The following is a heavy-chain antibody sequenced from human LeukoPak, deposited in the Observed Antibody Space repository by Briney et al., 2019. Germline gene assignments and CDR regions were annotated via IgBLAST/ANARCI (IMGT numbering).Heavy chain of an antibody. CDR3: ATLGYSYGTDY. V-gene: IGHV4-61*02. CDR1: GDSISSGNYY. J-gene: IGHJ4*02. CDR2: IYTSGST. Sequence: SETLSLTCSVSGDSISSGNYYWTWIRQPAGKGLEWIGRIYTSGSTNYNPSLKGRVTISVDTSKNQFSLKLSSVTAADTAVYYCATLGYSYGTDYWGQGTLVTVSS. D-gene: IGHD5-18*01.